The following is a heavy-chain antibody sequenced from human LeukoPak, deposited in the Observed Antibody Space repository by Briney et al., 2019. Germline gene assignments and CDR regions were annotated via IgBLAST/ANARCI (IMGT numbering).Heavy chain of an antibody. D-gene: IGHD2-8*02. V-gene: IGHV3-21*01. CDR2: ISSSSSYI. J-gene: IGHJ4*02. CDR3: ARLFGGVTTFDY. CDR1: RFTFSSYS. Sequence: PGGSLRLSCAASRFTFSSYSMNWVRQAPGKGLEWVSSISSSSSYIYYADSVKGRFTISRDNAKNSLYLQMNGLRAEDTAVYYCARLFGGVTTFDYWGQGALVTVSS.